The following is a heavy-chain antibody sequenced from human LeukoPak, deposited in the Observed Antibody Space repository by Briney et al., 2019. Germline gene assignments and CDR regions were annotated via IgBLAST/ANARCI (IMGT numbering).Heavy chain of an antibody. CDR1: GGTFSSYA. CDR2: IIPILGIA. D-gene: IGHD2-8*02. V-gene: IGHV1-69*04. J-gene: IGHJ4*02. Sequence: PVKVSCKASGGTFSSYAISWVRQAPGQGLEWMGRIIPILGIANYAQKFQGRVAITADKSTSTAYMELSSLRSEDTAVYYCARDLGSVYWQWGQGTLVTVSS. CDR3: ARDLGSVYWQ.